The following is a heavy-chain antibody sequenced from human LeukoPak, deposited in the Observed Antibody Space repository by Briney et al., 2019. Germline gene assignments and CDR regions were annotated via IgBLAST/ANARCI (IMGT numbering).Heavy chain of an antibody. CDR1: GGSISSYY. CDR2: IYYSGST. CDR3: ARDSGTTGEVKFDP. Sequence: SETLSLTCTVSGGSISSYYWSWIRQSPGKGLEWIGYIYYSGSTNYNPSLKSRVTMSLDTSKNHFSLKLRSVTAADTAVYYCARDSGTTGEVKFDPWGQGTLVTVSS. D-gene: IGHD1-7*01. J-gene: IGHJ5*02. V-gene: IGHV4-59*12.